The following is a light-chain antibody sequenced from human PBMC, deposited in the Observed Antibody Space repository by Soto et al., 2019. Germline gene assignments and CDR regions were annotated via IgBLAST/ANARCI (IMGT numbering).Light chain of an antibody. CDR1: SSDVGGYNY. V-gene: IGLV2-14*01. J-gene: IGLJ1*01. Sequence: QSALTQPASVSGSPGQSITISCTGTSSDVGGYNYVSWYQQHPGKAPKLMIYEVSNRPSGVSNRFSGSKSGNTASLTISGLQAEDEADYSCSSYSSSTLYVFGTGTKVTVL. CDR3: SSYSSSTLYV. CDR2: EVS.